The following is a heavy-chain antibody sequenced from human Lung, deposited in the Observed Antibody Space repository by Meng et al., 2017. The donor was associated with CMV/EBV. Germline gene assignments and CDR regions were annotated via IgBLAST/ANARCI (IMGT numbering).Heavy chain of an antibody. D-gene: IGHD2-2*01. CDR2: INPSGGST. Sequence: ASVXVSXXASGYTFTSYYMHWVRQAPGQGLEWMGIINPSGGSTSYAQKFQGRVTMTRDTSTSTVYMELSSLRSEDTAVYYCSTSCSQWGYYYYYGMDVWGQGXTVTVSS. CDR3: STSCSQWGYYYYYGMDV. V-gene: IGHV1-46*01. J-gene: IGHJ6*02. CDR1: GYTFTSYY.